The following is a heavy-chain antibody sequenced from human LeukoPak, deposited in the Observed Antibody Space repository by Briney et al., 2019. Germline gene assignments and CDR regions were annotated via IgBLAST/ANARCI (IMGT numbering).Heavy chain of an antibody. CDR2: IYPGDSDT. D-gene: IGHD5-24*01. CDR1: GYRFTTYW. J-gene: IGHJ4*02. CDR3: ARLEPKNGYINFDY. Sequence: GESLKISCKGSGYRFTTYWIGWVRQMPGKGLEWRGNIYPGDSDTRYSPSFQGQVTISADKSISTAYVQWSSLKASDTAMYYCARLEPKNGYINFDYWGQGTPVIVSS. V-gene: IGHV5-51*01.